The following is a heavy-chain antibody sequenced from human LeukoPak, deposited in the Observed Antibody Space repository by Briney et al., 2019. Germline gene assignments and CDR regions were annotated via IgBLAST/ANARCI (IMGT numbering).Heavy chain of an antibody. CDR2: ISSSSSYI. J-gene: IGHJ4*02. CDR3: AREVEAVAGPLDY. Sequence: GGSLRLSCAASGFTFSSYSMNWVRQAPGKGLEWVSSISSSSSYIYYADSVKGRFTISRDNAKNSLYLQMNSLRAEDTAVYYCAREVEAVAGPLDYWGQGTLVTVSS. CDR1: GFTFSSYS. D-gene: IGHD6-19*01. V-gene: IGHV3-21*01.